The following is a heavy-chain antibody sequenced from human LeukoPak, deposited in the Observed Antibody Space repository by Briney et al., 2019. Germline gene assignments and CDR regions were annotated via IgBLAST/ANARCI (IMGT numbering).Heavy chain of an antibody. CDR3: AKDTASFCCSSTSCHTPPNWFDP. J-gene: IGHJ5*02. CDR1: GFTFSSYA. D-gene: IGHD2-2*01. CDR2: ISGSGGST. V-gene: IGHV3-23*01. Sequence: PGGSLRLSCAASGFTFSSYAMSWVRQAPGKGLEWVSAISGSGGSTYYADSVKGRFTISRDNSKNTLYLQMNSLRAEDTAVYYCAKDTASFCCSSTSCHTPPNWFDPWGQGTLVTVSS.